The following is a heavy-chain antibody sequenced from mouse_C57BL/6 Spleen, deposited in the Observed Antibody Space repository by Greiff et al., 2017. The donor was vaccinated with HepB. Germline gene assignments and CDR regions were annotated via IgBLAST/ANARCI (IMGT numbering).Heavy chain of an antibody. CDR1: GYTFTSYW. CDR3: ARSNYYGSSVGGYFDV. V-gene: IGHV1-69*01. Sequence: QVQLQQPGAELVMPGASVKLSCKASGYTFTSYWMHWVKQRPGQGLEWIGEIDPSDSYTNYNQKFKGKSTLTVDKSSSTAYMQLSSPTSEDSAVYYCARSNYYGSSVGGYFDVWGTGTTVTVSS. CDR2: IDPSDSYT. D-gene: IGHD1-1*01. J-gene: IGHJ1*03.